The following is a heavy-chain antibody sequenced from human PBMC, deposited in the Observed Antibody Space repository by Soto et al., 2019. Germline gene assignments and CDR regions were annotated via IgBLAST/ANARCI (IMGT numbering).Heavy chain of an antibody. CDR2: INHSGST. CDR3: ARFGYSSGFPLDY. CDR1: GGSFSGYY. Sequence: SETLSLTCAVYGGSFSGYYWSWIRQPPGKGLEWIGEINHSGSTNYNPSLKSRVTISVDTSKNQFSLKLSSVTAADTAVYYCARFGYSSGFPLDYWGQGTLVTVSS. V-gene: IGHV4-34*01. J-gene: IGHJ4*02. D-gene: IGHD6-19*01.